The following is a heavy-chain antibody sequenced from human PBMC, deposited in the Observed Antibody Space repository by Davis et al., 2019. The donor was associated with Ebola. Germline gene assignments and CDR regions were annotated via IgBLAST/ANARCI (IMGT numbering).Heavy chain of an antibody. CDR3: AETGAGYSYGLKVGPPADY. CDR1: GFTFSSYA. J-gene: IGHJ4*02. CDR2: ISGSGGST. Sequence: PGGSLRLSCAASGFTFSSYAMSWVRQAPGKGLEWVSAISGSGGSTYYADSVKGRFTISRDNSKNTLYLQMNSLRAEDTAVYYCAETGAGYSYGLKVGPPADYWGQGTLVTVSS. V-gene: IGHV3-23*01. D-gene: IGHD5-18*01.